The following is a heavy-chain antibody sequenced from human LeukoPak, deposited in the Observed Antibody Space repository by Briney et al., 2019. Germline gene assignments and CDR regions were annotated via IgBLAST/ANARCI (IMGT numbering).Heavy chain of an antibody. V-gene: IGHV4-39*07. CDR3: ARDNRPGDFWSGYYTGDYYMDV. J-gene: IGHJ6*03. CDR2: IYYSGST. CDR1: GGSISSSSYY. D-gene: IGHD3-3*01. Sequence: PSETLSLTCTVSGGSISSSSYYWGWIRQPPGKGLEWIGSIYYSGSTYYSPSLKSRVTISVDTSKNQFSLKLSSVTAADTAVYYCARDNRPGDFWSGYYTGDYYMDVWGKGTTVTVSS.